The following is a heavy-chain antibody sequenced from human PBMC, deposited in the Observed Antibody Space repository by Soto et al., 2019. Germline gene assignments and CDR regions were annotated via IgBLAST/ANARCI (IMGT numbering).Heavy chain of an antibody. CDR3: ARGAGYRPYYYYGMDV. CDR1: GFTFSSYS. Sequence: PGGSLRLSCAASGFTFSSYSMNWVRQAPGKGLEWVSSISSSSSYIYYADSVKGRFTISRDNAKNSLYLQMNSLRAEDTAVYYCARGAGYRPYYYYGMDVWGQGTTVTVPS. J-gene: IGHJ6*02. V-gene: IGHV3-21*01. D-gene: IGHD4-4*01. CDR2: ISSSSSYI.